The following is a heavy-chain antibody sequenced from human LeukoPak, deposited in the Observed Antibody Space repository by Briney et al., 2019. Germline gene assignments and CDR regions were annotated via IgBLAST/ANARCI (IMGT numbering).Heavy chain of an antibody. J-gene: IGHJ4*02. D-gene: IGHD6-19*01. V-gene: IGHV3-7*03. Sequence: GGSLRLSCAASGFTFSNYWISWVRQAPEKGLEWVANIKADGSEKQYVDSVEGRFTISRDNAKNSLYLQMNSLRAEDTAVYYCAKDRRLIIAVAGNYFDYWGQGTLVTVSS. CDR2: IKADGSEK. CDR3: AKDRRLIIAVAGNYFDY. CDR1: GFTFSNYW.